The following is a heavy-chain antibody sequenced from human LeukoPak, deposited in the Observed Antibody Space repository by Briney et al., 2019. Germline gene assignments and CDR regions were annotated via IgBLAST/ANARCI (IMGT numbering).Heavy chain of an antibody. Sequence: GGSLRLSCTVSGFTFSDYYMSWVRQAPGKGLEWVSYISSSGSMLHYADSVEGRFTISRDNAKNSLYLQMSSLRVEDTAVYYCARDYGSYALDYWGQGTLVTVSS. CDR1: GFTFSDYY. J-gene: IGHJ4*02. CDR3: ARDYGSYALDY. D-gene: IGHD1-26*01. V-gene: IGHV3-11*04. CDR2: ISSSGSML.